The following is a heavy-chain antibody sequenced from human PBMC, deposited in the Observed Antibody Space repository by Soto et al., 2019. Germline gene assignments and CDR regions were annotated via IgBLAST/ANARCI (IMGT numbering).Heavy chain of an antibody. CDR3: AKDRYRSSRLFDY. D-gene: IGHD6-19*01. CDR1: GFTLSSYA. J-gene: IGHJ4*02. V-gene: IGHV3-23*01. CDR2: ISGSGTST. Sequence: GGSLRLSCAASGFTLSSYAMSWVRQAPGKGLEWVAAISGSGTSTYYADSVKGRFTISKDNSKNTLYLQMNSVRPEDTAVYYCAKDRYRSSRLFDYWGQGTLVTVSS.